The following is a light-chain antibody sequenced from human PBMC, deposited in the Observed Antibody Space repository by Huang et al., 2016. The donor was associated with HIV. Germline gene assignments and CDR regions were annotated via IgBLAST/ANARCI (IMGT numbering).Light chain of an antibody. V-gene: IGKV3-15*01. CDR2: GAS. Sequence: EIVMTQSPATLSVSPGERATLSCRASQSVSSNLAWYQQKPGQAPRLPIYGASTRATGIPAMFSGSWSGTEFTLTISSLQSEDLAVYYCQQYNNWPPLTFGGGTKVEIK. CDR1: QSVSSN. J-gene: IGKJ4*01. CDR3: QQYNNWPPLT.